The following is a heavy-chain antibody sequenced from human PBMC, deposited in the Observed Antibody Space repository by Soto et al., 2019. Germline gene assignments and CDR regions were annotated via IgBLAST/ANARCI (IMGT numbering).Heavy chain of an antibody. CDR2: IIPIFGTA. CDR1: GGTFSSYA. V-gene: IGHV1-69*13. Sequence: ASVKVSCKASGGTFSSYAISWVRQAPGQGLEWMGGIIPIFGTANYAQKFQGRVTITADESTSTAYMELSSLRSEDTAVYYCATGSRSSTSDAFDIWDRGTMVTVSS. J-gene: IGHJ3*02. D-gene: IGHD2-15*01. CDR3: ATGSRSSTSDAFDI.